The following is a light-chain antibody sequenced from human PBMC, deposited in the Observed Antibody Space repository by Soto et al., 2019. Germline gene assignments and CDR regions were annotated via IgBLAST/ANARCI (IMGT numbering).Light chain of an antibody. CDR1: SSNIGSNY. V-gene: IGLV1-44*01. CDR2: SNN. CDR3: AAWDDSLNVV. Sequence: QAVVTQPPSVSAAPGQRVTISCSGSSSNIGSNYVSWYQQLPGTAPKLLIYSNNQRPSGVPDRFSGSKSGTSASLAISGLQSEDEADYYCAAWDDSLNVVFGGGTKLTVL. J-gene: IGLJ2*01.